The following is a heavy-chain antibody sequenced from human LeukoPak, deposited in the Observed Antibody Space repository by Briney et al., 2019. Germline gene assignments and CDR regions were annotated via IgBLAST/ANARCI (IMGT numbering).Heavy chain of an antibody. V-gene: IGHV1-2*02. CDR1: GYTFTGYY. Sequence: ASVKVSCKASGYTFTGYYMHWLRQAPGQGLEWMGWINPNSGGTNYAQKFQGRVTMTRDTSISTAYMELSRLRSDDTAVYYCARGHPRGAGSYYYYYYMDVWGKGTTVTVSS. CDR2: INPNSGGT. D-gene: IGHD1-14*01. J-gene: IGHJ6*03. CDR3: ARGHPRGAGSYYYYYYMDV.